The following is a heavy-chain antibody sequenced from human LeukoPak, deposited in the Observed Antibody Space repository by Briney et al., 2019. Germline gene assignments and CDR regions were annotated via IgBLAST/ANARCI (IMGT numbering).Heavy chain of an antibody. D-gene: IGHD4-17*01. V-gene: IGHV4-4*02. CDR2: IFHSGVT. CDR1: GDSVNNTNW. CDR3: ARHGGTVTTFSYDEL. J-gene: IGHJ4*02. Sequence: SGTLSLTCAVSGDSVNNTNWWTWVRQSPGKGLEWIGEIFHSGVTNYNPSLKSRVTISLDTYNNQFSLKLSSVTAADTAVYYCARHGGTVTTFSYDELWGQGTLVTVSS.